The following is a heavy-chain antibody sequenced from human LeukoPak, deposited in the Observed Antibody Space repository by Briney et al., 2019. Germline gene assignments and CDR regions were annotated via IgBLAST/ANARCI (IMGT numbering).Heavy chain of an antibody. D-gene: IGHD2-15*01. J-gene: IGHJ5*02. Sequence: SETLSLTCAVYGGSFSGYYWRWIRQPPGKGLEWIGEINHSGSTNYNPSLKSRVTISVDTSKNQFSLKLSSVTAADTAVYYCARRKGYCSGGSCYSVVWFDPWGQGTLVTVSS. V-gene: IGHV4-34*01. CDR1: GGSFSGYY. CDR2: INHSGST. CDR3: ARRKGYCSGGSCYSVVWFDP.